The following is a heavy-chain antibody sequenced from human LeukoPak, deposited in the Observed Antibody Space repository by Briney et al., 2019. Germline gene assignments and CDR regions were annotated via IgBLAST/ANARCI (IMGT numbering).Heavy chain of an antibody. CDR3: ARAFLDGFDI. J-gene: IGHJ3*02. CDR1: GFTFSDYF. CDR2: ISSSGNAV. Sequence: GGSLRLSCAASGFTFSDYFMTWIRQAPGKGLEWVSYISSSGNAVYHADSVKGRFTISRDNAKNSLYLQLNSLRAEDTAVYYCARAFLDGFDIWGQGTMVTVPS. D-gene: IGHD2/OR15-2a*01. V-gene: IGHV3-11*04.